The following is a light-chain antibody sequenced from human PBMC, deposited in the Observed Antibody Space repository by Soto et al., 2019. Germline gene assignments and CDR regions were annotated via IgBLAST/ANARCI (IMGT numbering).Light chain of an antibody. Sequence: EIVLTQSPATLSLSPGERATLSYRASQSVNNYLGWYQQKPGQAPRLLIYDASNRATGVPTRFSGSGSGTDFTLTISSLEPEDFAVYFCQQRYRWPPITFGQGTRLEIK. V-gene: IGKV3-11*01. CDR3: QQRYRWPPIT. CDR1: QSVNNY. CDR2: DAS. J-gene: IGKJ5*01.